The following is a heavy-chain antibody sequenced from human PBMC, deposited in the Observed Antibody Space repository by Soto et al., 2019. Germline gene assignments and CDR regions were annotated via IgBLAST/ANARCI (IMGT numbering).Heavy chain of an antibody. CDR2: INPRNGDT. J-gene: IGHJ4*02. D-gene: IGHD2-21*02. V-gene: IGHV1-2*02. Sequence: QVQLVQSGAEVKKPGASVKVSCKVSGYTFTGNYMHWMRQAPGQGPEWMGWINPRNGDTDYAQKFQGRVTITRDTSIRTDYMDLSRLTSDDTAIYFCVRGGGVDVVTPTRIVFDYWGQGTLLTVSS. CDR1: GYTFTGNY. CDR3: VRGGGVDVVTPTRIVFDY.